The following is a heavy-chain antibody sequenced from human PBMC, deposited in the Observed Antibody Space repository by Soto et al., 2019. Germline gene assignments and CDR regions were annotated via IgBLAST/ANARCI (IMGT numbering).Heavy chain of an antibody. Sequence: QVQLQESGPGLVKPSQTLSLTCTVSGGSIRSGGYYWSWIRQHPGKGLEWIGYFYYSGNTYYNPSLKSRLTISGDTSKNQFSLNLSSVTAADTAVYYCARAMGAINYFDYWGQGTLATVSS. D-gene: IGHD1-26*01. V-gene: IGHV4-31*03. CDR3: ARAMGAINYFDY. CDR1: GGSIRSGGYY. J-gene: IGHJ4*02. CDR2: FYYSGNT.